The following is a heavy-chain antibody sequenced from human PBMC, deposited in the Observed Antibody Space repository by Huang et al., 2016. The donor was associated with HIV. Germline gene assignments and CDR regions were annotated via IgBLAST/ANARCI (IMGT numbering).Heavy chain of an antibody. CDR2: INREGNEK. CDR3: GRDRTNFYDSSGYLGDIDY. Sequence: EVQVMESGGGSVQPGGSLRLSCAASGFIFTKCWMTWVRQGQGKGLEWVASINREGNEKYYVDSVNGRFTISRDNTKNSVHVQMNSLRGEDTAVYYCGRDRTNFYDSSGYLGDIDYWGLGTLVTVSS. D-gene: IGHD3-22*01. CDR1: GFIFTKCW. J-gene: IGHJ4*02. V-gene: IGHV3-7*01.